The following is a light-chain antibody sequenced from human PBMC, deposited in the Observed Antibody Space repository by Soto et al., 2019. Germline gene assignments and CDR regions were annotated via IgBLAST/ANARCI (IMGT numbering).Light chain of an antibody. Sequence: DIQITQSPSSVSASVGDRVTITCRASRDIGDRLARFRHKPGKAAQLLIQTASTLVRETPSRFSGSGSGTDFLLTINNLQPEDFATYYCLQASTFPRTFGQGTKVDIK. CDR3: LQASTFPRT. CDR2: TAS. CDR1: RDIGDR. V-gene: IGKV1-12*01. J-gene: IGKJ1*01.